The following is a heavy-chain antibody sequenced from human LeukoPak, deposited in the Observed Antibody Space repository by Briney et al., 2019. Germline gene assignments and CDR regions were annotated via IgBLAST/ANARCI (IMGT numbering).Heavy chain of an antibody. J-gene: IGHJ4*02. CDR2: ISGSGGST. Sequence: GGSLRLSCAASGFTFSSYEMNWVRQAPGKGLEWVSAISGSGGSTYYADSVKGRFTISRDNSKNTLYLQMNSLRAEDTAVYYCAKASGGSYSYYFDYWGQGTLVTVSS. V-gene: IGHV3-23*01. D-gene: IGHD1-26*01. CDR1: GFTFSSYE. CDR3: AKASGGSYSYYFDY.